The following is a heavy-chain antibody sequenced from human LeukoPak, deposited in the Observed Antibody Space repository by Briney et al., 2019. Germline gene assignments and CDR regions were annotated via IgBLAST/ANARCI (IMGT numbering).Heavy chain of an antibody. Sequence: GGSLRLSCAASGFTFDDYGMSWVRQAPGKGLEWVSGINWNGGSTGYADSVKGRFTISRDNAKNSLYLQMNSLRAEDTALYYCAREPRLEWLSSTGYFGYWGQGTLVTVSS. J-gene: IGHJ4*02. V-gene: IGHV3-20*04. D-gene: IGHD3-3*01. CDR1: GFTFDDYG. CDR2: INWNGGST. CDR3: AREPRLEWLSSTGYFGY.